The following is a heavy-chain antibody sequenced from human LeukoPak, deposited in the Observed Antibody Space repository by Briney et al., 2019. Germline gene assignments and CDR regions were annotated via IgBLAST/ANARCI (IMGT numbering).Heavy chain of an antibody. Sequence: SVKVSCKASGGTFSSYAISWVRQAPGQGLEWMGRIIPILGIANYAQKFQGRVTITADKSTSTAYMELSSLRSEDTAVYYCAIYSYGDAFDIWGQGTMVTVSS. D-gene: IGHD5-18*01. CDR1: GGTFSSYA. V-gene: IGHV1-69*04. CDR2: IIPILGIA. J-gene: IGHJ3*02. CDR3: AIYSYGDAFDI.